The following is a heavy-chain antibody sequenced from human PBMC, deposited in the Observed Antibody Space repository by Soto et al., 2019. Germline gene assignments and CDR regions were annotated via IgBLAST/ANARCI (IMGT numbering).Heavy chain of an antibody. CDR2: ISNYNGQT. J-gene: IGHJ4*02. CDR1: GYTFGSYG. Sequence: AASVKVSCKASGYTFGSYGISWVRQAHGQGLEWMGWISNYNGQTNYAQKVQDRVTMTTDTSINTAYMELRSLRSDDTAVYYCARFPQYNFGSRADHRSFDYWGQGTLVTSPQ. CDR3: ARFPQYNFGSRADHRSFDY. V-gene: IGHV1-18*01. D-gene: IGHD5-18*01.